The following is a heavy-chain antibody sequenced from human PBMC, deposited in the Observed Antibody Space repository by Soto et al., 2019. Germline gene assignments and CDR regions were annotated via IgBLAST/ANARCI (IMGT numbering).Heavy chain of an antibody. CDR3: AKSLDSSVYTNFDY. CDR1: GFIFDTYA. V-gene: IGHV3-23*01. D-gene: IGHD3-22*01. Sequence: GVSLRLSCAASGFIFDTYAMSWVRQAPGKGLEWVSLISDSGLYTYYADSVKGRFTISRDNSKHTVSLQMNSLRAEDTAVYYCAKSLDSSVYTNFDYWGQGTLVTVSS. CDR2: ISDSGLYT. J-gene: IGHJ4*02.